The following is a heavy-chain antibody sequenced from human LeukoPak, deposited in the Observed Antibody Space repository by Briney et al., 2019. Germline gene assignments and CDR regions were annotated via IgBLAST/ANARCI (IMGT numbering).Heavy chain of an antibody. D-gene: IGHD3-22*01. V-gene: IGHV1-3*01. Sequence: GASVTVSCKASGYTFTSYAMHWVRQAPGQRLEWMGWINAGNGNTKYSQKFQGRVTITRDTSASTAYMELSSLRSEDTAVYYCARGLNYYDSSGYYDHDYWGQGTLVTVSS. CDR3: ARGLNYYDSSGYYDHDY. J-gene: IGHJ4*02. CDR2: INAGNGNT. CDR1: GYTFTSYA.